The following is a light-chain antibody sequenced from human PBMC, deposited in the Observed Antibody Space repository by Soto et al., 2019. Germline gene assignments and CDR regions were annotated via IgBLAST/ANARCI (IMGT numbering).Light chain of an antibody. CDR3: QQRSNWPPVLT. CDR1: QSVSSH. V-gene: IGKV3-11*01. Sequence: EIVLTQSPASLSLSPGERATLSCRASQSVSSHLAWFQQRPGQAPRLLIYGASNRATGIPARFGGSGSGTNSTLTISILEPEDFAVYYCQQRSNWPPVLTFGGGTKVEIK. CDR2: GAS. J-gene: IGKJ4*01.